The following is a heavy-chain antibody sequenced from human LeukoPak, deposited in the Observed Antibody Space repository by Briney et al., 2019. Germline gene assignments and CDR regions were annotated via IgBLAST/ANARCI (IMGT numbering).Heavy chain of an antibody. V-gene: IGHV5-51*01. D-gene: IGHD2-15*01. J-gene: IGHJ6*02. Sequence: GESLKISCKGSGYSFTSYWIGWVRQMPGKGLEWMGIIYPGDSDTRYSPSFQGQVTISADKSISTAYLQWSSLKASDTAMYYCASWVGSGGSCYSGCYGMDVWGHGTTVTVSS. CDR3: ASWVGSGGSCYSGCYGMDV. CDR1: GYSFTSYW. CDR2: IYPGDSDT.